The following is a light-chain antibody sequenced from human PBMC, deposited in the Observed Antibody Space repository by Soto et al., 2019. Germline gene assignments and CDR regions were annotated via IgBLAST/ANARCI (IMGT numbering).Light chain of an antibody. V-gene: IGKV1-33*01. J-gene: IGKJ5*01. CDR2: AAS. CDR1: QGSGYA. Sequence: QMTQAPSSLSASVAARVTTSCGARQGSGYALGWYQQKPGRPAKVLIYAASKLEGGVPSRFVGRESETDCTFTISSLQPEYISTNYFQQYDNLPITFGQGTRLEIK. CDR3: QQYDNLPIT.